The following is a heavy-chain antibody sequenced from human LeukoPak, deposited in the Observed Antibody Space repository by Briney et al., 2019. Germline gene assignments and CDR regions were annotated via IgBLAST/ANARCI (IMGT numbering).Heavy chain of an antibody. CDR2: IIPLLGTP. D-gene: IGHD3-22*01. J-gene: IGHJ1*01. CDR3: ARMKYFDSTGYSHAEYFQH. CDR1: GGTFNSFA. V-gene: IGHV1-69*04. Sequence: SVKVSCKASGGTFNSFAISWVRQAPGQGLEWVGRIIPLLGTPNYAQKFQGRVTITSDKYTGTAYIELSSLRSEDTAMYYCARMKYFDSTGYSHAEYFQHWGQGTLVIVSS.